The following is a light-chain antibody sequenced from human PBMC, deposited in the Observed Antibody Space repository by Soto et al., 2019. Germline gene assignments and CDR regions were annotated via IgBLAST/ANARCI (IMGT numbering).Light chain of an antibody. CDR2: FSY. Sequence: QSVLIQPPSASGTPGQRITIACSGSTSNIGNNNVAWYQQGPGMAPKLLMHFSYERPSGVHDRFSGSKSGTSASLAISGLQTEDEADYYWAAWDDSLHAWVFGGGTKLTVL. V-gene: IGLV1-44*01. CDR1: TSNIGNNN. J-gene: IGLJ3*02. CDR3: AAWDDSLHAWV.